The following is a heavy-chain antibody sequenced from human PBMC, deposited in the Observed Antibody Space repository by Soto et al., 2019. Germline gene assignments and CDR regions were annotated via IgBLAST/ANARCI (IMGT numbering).Heavy chain of an antibody. CDR2: IHYTGST. CDR3: ARDHRSLGDYYGIDV. J-gene: IGHJ6*02. CDR1: GDSISSSGFY. D-gene: IGHD3-10*01. Sequence: TXSRTCSFSGDSISSSGFYWSWIRQHPGKALEWIGYIHYTGSTSYNPSLKSRLAISLDASKNQFSLSLSSVTSADTAVYYCARDHRSLGDYYGIDVWGQGTTVTVSS. V-gene: IGHV4-31*03.